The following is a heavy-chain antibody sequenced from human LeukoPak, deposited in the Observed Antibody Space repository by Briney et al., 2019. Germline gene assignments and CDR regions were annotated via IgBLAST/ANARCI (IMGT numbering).Heavy chain of an antibody. J-gene: IGHJ5*02. V-gene: IGHV6-1*01. CDR1: GDSVSSNIFA. CDR3: ARSSRSSGSPNWFDP. CDR2: TYYRSKWYN. Sequence: SQTLSLTCAISGDSVSSNIFAWNWIRQSPSRGLEWLGGTYYRSKWYNDYAVSVQSRITINPDTSKNQFSLQLISVTPEDTAIYYCARSSRSSGSPNWFDPWGQGTLVTVSS. D-gene: IGHD6-19*01.